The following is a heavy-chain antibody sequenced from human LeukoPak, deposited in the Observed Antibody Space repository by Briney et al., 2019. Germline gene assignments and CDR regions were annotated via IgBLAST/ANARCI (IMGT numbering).Heavy chain of an antibody. V-gene: IGHV4-34*12. CDR1: DASFSGYY. D-gene: IGHD3-22*01. Sequence: SETLSLTCAVYDASFSGYYWSWIRQSPGKGLEWIGKIFHRGSTIYNPSLKSRVTMSVDTSKNHFTLKLTSVTAADTAAYYCARLGGYYDPFDYWGQGTLVTVSS. CDR3: ARLGGYYDPFDY. CDR2: IFHRGST. J-gene: IGHJ4*02.